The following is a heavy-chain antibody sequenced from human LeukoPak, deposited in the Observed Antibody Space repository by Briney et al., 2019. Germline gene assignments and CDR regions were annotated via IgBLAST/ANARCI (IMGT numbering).Heavy chain of an antibody. V-gene: IGHV1-2*02. CDR2: INPNSGGT. CDR3: AREDIVVVPAAILYYYYGMDV. J-gene: IGHJ6*02. CDR1: GYTFTGYY. D-gene: IGHD2-2*02. Sequence: GASVKVSCKASGYTFTGYYMHWVRQAPGQGLEWMGWINPNSGGTNYAQKFQGRVTMTRDTSISTAYMELSRLRPDDTAVYYCAREDIVVVPAAILYYYYGMDVWGQGTTVTVSS.